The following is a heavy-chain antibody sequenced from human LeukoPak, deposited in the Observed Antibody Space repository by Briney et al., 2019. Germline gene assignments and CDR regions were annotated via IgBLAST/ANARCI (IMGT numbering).Heavy chain of an antibody. D-gene: IGHD1-26*01. J-gene: IGHJ4*02. CDR3: ARDRVGATPFDY. CDR1: GYTFTSYD. CDR2: IIPIFGTA. V-gene: IGHV1-69*06. Sequence: SVKVSCKASGYTFTSYDINWVRQATGQGLEWMGGIIPIFGTANYAQKFQGRVTITADKSTSTAYMELSSLRSEDTAVYYCARDRVGATPFDYWGQGTLVTVSS.